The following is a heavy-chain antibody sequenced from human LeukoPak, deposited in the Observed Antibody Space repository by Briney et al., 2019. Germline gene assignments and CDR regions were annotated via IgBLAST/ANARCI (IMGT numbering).Heavy chain of an antibody. CDR3: AAATGLYYYYYYMDV. V-gene: IGHV1-2*02. CDR1: GYTFTGYY. Sequence: EASVTVSCKASGYTFTGYYMHWVRQAPGQGLEWMGWINPNSGGTNYAQKFQGRVTMTRDTSISTAYMELSRLRSDDTAVYYCAAATGLYYYYYYMDVWGKGTTVTVSS. CDR2: INPNSGGT. J-gene: IGHJ6*03. D-gene: IGHD2-15*01.